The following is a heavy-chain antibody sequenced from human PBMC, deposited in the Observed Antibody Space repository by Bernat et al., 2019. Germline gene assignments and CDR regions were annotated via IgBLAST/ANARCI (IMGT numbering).Heavy chain of an antibody. D-gene: IGHD4-17*01. CDR1: GYTFTGYY. CDR3: ARGDRGGDDGDLYYYYYGMDV. J-gene: IGHJ6*02. CDR2: INPNSGGT. V-gene: IGHV1-2*04. Sequence: QVQLVQSGAEVKKPGASVNVSCKASGYTFTGYYMHWVRQAPGQGLEWMGWINPNSGGTNYAQKFQGWVTMTRDTSISTAYMELSRLRSDDTAVYYCARGDRGGDDGDLYYYYYGMDVWGQGTTVTVSS.